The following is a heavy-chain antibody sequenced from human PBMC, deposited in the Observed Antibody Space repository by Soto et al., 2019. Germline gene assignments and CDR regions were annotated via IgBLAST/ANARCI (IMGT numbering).Heavy chain of an antibody. V-gene: IGHV1-18*01. CDR2: ISAYNGNT. CDR3: VVAAQPSYFDY. D-gene: IGHD2-15*01. Sequence: QVQLVQSGAEVKNPGASVKVSCKASGYTFTSYGISWVRQAPGQGLEWMGWISAYNGNTNYTQKVQGRVTMTTDTSTSTAYMELRSMRSDDTAVYYCVVAAQPSYFDYWGQGTLVTVSS. CDR1: GYTFTSYG. J-gene: IGHJ4*02.